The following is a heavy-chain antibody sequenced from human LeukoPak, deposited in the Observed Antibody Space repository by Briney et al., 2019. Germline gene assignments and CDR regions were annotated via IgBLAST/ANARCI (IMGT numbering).Heavy chain of an antibody. CDR1: GGSISTSSYY. J-gene: IGHJ3*02. Sequence: SETLSLTCTVSGGSISTSSYYWGWVRQPPGKGLEWIGSMYYSGSTYYNPSLNSRVTISLDTSKNQFSLKLSSVTAADTAVYYCTKDTVGATFPGAFDIWGQGTMVTVSS. D-gene: IGHD1-26*01. CDR2: MYYSGST. CDR3: TKDTVGATFPGAFDI. V-gene: IGHV4-39*07.